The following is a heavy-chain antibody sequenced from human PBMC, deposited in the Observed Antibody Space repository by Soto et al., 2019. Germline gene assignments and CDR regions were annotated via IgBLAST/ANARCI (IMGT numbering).Heavy chain of an antibody. CDR1: GGSFSGYY. V-gene: IGHV4-34*01. D-gene: IGHD6-19*01. J-gene: IGHJ6*03. CDR3: AREGSGSSGWYPYYYYMDV. CDR2: INHSGST. Sequence: SETLSLTCAVYGGSFSGYYWSWIRQPPGKGLEWIGEINHSGSTNYNPSLKSRVPISVDTSKNQFSLKLSSVTAADTAVYYCAREGSGSSGWYPYYYYMDVWGKGTTVTVSS.